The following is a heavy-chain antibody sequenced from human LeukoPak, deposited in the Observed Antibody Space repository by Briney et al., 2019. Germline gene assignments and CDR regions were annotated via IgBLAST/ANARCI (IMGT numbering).Heavy chain of an antibody. CDR3: ARTVTGYYTLYYYMDV. Sequence: SETLSLTCTVSGGSISSYYWSWIRQPAGKGLEWIGRIYTSGSTNYNPSLKSRVTMSVDTSKNQFSLKLSSVTAADTAVYYCARTVTGYYTLYYYMDVWGKGTTVTISS. CDR1: GGSISSYY. J-gene: IGHJ6*03. D-gene: IGHD3/OR15-3a*01. V-gene: IGHV4-4*07. CDR2: IYTSGST.